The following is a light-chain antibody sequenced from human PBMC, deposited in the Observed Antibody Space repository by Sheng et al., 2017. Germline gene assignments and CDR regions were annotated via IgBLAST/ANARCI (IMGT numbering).Light chain of an antibody. J-gene: IGKJ1*01. V-gene: IGKV1-39*01. Sequence: DIQMTQSPSSLSASVGDRVTITCRASQSISTYLNWYQHKPGKVPRLLIYAASNLQSGVPSRFSGGGSGTDFTLTISSLQLEDFATYYCQQGSNVPRTFGQGTNGGNQ. CDR3: QQGSNVPRT. CDR2: AAS. CDR1: QSISTY.